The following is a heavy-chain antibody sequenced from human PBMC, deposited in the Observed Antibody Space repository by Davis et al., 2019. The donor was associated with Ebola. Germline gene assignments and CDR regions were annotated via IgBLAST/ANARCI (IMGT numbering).Heavy chain of an antibody. CDR1: GFSFRSYD. CDR2: IGTAGDT. CDR3: TRVHFWAFDM. J-gene: IGHJ3*02. Sequence: PGGSLRLSCAASGFSFRSYDMHWVRQIAGKGLEWVSAIGTAGDTYYSDSVKGRFTISRENAKNSLYLQMNNVRAGDTAVYYCTRVHFWAFDMWGQGTMVTVSS. V-gene: IGHV3-13*01.